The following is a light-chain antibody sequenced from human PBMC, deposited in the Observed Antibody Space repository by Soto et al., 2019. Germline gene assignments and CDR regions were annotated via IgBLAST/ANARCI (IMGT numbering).Light chain of an antibody. J-gene: IGKJ1*01. CDR3: HQYDNWPET. CDR1: QSVNSD. Sequence: ETVMTQSPGTLSLSPGERATLSCRASQSVNSDLAWYKQKPGQAPRLLIYGASTRATGIPARFSGSGSGTEFTLTISSLQSEDFAVYYCHQYDNWPETFGQGTKVEIK. V-gene: IGKV3-15*01. CDR2: GAS.